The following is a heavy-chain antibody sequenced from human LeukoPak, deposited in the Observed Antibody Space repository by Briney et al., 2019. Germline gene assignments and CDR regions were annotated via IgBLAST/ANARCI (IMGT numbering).Heavy chain of an antibody. J-gene: IGHJ5*02. Sequence: PSETLSLTCTVSGGSISSYYWSWIRQPPGKGLEWIGYIYYSGSTNYNPSLKSRVTISVDTSKNQFSLKLSSVTAADTAVYYCARLLGYCSSTSCSGRRNRFDPWGQGTLVTVSS. D-gene: IGHD2-2*01. CDR1: GGSISSYY. CDR2: IYYSGST. CDR3: ARLLGYCSSTSCSGRRNRFDP. V-gene: IGHV4-59*01.